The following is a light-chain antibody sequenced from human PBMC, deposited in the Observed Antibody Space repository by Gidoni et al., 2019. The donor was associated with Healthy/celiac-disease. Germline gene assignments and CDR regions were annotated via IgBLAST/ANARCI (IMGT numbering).Light chain of an antibody. CDR1: QSVSSNY. V-gene: IGKV3-20*01. Sequence: EIVLTQSPGTLSLSPGERATLSCTASQSVSSNYLAWYQQQPGQAPRLLICGASSRATGLPGRIGGSASGTYFTLTISRLEPDDLAVYYCQQYGSSVLTFGGGTKVEIK. CDR3: QQYGSSVLT. CDR2: GAS. J-gene: IGKJ4*01.